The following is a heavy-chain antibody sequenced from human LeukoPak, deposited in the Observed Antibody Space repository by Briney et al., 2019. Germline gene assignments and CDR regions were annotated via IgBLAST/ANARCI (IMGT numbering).Heavy chain of an antibody. V-gene: IGHV4-61*02. CDR2: IYTSGST. CDR1: GGSISSSSYY. CDR3: ARDRSKMVRGVDYYYYYMDV. J-gene: IGHJ6*03. D-gene: IGHD3-10*01. Sequence: SETLSLTCTVSGGSISSSSYYWSWIRQPAGKGLEWIGRIYTSGSTNYNPSLKSRVTMSVDTSKNQFSLKLSSVTAADTAVYYCARDRSKMVRGVDYYYYYMDVWGKGTTVTISS.